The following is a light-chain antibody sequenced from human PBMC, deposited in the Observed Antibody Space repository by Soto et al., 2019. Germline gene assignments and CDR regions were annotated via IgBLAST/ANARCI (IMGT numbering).Light chain of an antibody. Sequence: EIVLTQSPGTLSLSPGERATLSCRASQSVSSSYLAWYQKKPGQAPSLLIYGASSTATGIPDRFSGSGSGTDFTLTISRLEPEDFAVYYCQQYGSSPPMYTFGQGTKLEIK. CDR1: QSVSSSY. CDR3: QQYGSSPPMYT. J-gene: IGKJ2*01. V-gene: IGKV3-20*01. CDR2: GAS.